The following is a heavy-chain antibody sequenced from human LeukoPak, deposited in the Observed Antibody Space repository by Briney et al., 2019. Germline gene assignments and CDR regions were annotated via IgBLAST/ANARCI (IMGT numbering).Heavy chain of an antibody. CDR1: GYSFTSYW. V-gene: IGHV5-51*01. D-gene: IGHD6-19*01. J-gene: IGHJ4*02. CDR3: ARSPARPKAYSSGWDGGDYFDY. CDR2: IYHGDSDT. Sequence: GESLKISCKGSGYSFTSYWIGWVRQMPGQGLEWMGIIYHGDSDTRNSPSFQGQVTISADKSISTAYLQWSRLKASDTAMYYCARSPARPKAYSSGWDGGDYFDYWGQGTLVTVSS.